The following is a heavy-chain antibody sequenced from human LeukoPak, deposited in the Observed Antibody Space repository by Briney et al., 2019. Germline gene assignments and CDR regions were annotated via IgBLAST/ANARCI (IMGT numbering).Heavy chain of an antibody. J-gene: IGHJ4*02. CDR1: GYTFTSYD. CDR3: ASFYMGMRYYFDY. Sequence: ASVKVSCKASGYTFTSYDINWVRQATGQGLEWMGWMNPNSGNTGYAQEFQGRVTMTRNTSISTAYMELSRLRSDDTAVYYCASFYMGMRYYFDYWGQGTLVTVSS. V-gene: IGHV1-8*01. CDR2: MNPNSGNT. D-gene: IGHD7-27*01.